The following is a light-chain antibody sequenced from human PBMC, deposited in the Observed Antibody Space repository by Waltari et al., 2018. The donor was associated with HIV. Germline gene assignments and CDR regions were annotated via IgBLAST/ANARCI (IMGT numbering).Light chain of an antibody. J-gene: IGKJ2*01. CDR3: QQYINRPPYT. CDR1: QSVSSN. V-gene: IGKV3-15*01. CDR2: GAS. Sequence: EIVLTQSPATLSVSPRERATLSCRASQSVSSNLAWYQQKPGQAPRLLIYGASTRATGVPARFSGSGSGTEFTLTISSLQSEDFAVYYCQQYINRPPYTFGQGTKLEI.